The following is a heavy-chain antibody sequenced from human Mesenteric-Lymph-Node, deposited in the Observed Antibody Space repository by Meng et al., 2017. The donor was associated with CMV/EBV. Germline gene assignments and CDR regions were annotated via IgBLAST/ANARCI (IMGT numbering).Heavy chain of an antibody. J-gene: IGHJ4*02. D-gene: IGHD6-13*01. CDR1: GGSFSGYY. CDR3: ARGLGGIAAAGIWYYFDY. V-gene: IGHV4-34*01. CDR2: INHSGST. Sequence: SETLSLTCAVYGGSFSGYYWSWIRQPPGKGLEWIGEINHSGSTNYNPSLKSRVTISVDTSKNQFSLKLSSVTAADTAVYYCARGLGGIAAAGIWYYFDYWGQGTLVTVSS.